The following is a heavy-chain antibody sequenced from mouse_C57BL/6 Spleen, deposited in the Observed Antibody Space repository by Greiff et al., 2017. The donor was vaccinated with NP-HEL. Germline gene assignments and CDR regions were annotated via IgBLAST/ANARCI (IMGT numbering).Heavy chain of an antibody. CDR3: ARARICGVFDY. CDR1: GYSITRGYY. CDR2: ISYDGSN. J-gene: IGHJ2*01. V-gene: IGHV3-6*01. Sequence: DVKLVESGPGLVKPSQSLSLTCSVTGYSITRGYYWNWIRQFPGNKLEWMGYISYDGSNNYNPSLKNRISITRDTSKNQFFLKLNSVTTEDTATYYCARARICGVFDYWGQGTTLTVSS.